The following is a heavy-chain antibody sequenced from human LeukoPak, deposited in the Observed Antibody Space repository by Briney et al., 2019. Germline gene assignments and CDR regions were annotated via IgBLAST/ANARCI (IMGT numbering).Heavy chain of an antibody. CDR3: ARGYSYGDY. Sequence: GGSLRLSCAASGFSFSTYSMNWVRQAPGKGLEWVSTISSTSSYIYYADSVKGRFTISRDNAKNSLYLQMSSLRSEDTAVYYCARGYSYGDYWGQGTLVTVSS. CDR1: GFSFSTYS. V-gene: IGHV3-21*04. J-gene: IGHJ4*02. D-gene: IGHD5-18*01. CDR2: ISSTSSYI.